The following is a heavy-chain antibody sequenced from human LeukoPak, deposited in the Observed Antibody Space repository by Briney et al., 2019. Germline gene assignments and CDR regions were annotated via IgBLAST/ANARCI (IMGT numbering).Heavy chain of an antibody. J-gene: IGHJ4*02. CDR2: VHYSGST. V-gene: IGHV4-59*01. CDR3: ARVGSGGDFWSGSYYFDY. D-gene: IGHD3-3*01. CDR1: DGFISSYY. Sequence: SETLSLTCTVSDGFISSYYWSWIRQPPGKGLEWIAYVHYSGSTNYNPSLKSRVTISVDTSKNQFSLKLTSVTAADTAVYYCARVGSGGDFWSGSYYFDYWGQGTLVTVSS.